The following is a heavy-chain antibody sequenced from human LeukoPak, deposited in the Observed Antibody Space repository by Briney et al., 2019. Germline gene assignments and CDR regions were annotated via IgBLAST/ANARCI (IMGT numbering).Heavy chain of an antibody. CDR2: IDPSDSYT. CDR1: GYSFTSYW. Sequence: PGESLKISCKGSGYSFTSYWISWVRQMPGKGLEWMGRIDPSDSYTNYSPSFQGHVTISADKSISTVYLQWSSLKASDTAMYYCARRLNLAAAGIEYWGQGTLVTVSS. CDR3: ARRLNLAAAGIEY. V-gene: IGHV5-10-1*01. J-gene: IGHJ4*02. D-gene: IGHD6-13*01.